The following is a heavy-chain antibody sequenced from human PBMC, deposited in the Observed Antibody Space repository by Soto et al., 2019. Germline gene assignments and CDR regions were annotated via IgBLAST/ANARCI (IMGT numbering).Heavy chain of an antibody. CDR2: IIPIFGTA. V-gene: IGHV1-69*13. J-gene: IGHJ4*02. Sequence: SVKVPCKASGGTFSSYAISWVRQAPGQGLEWMGGIIPIFGTANYAQKFQGRVTITADESTSTAYMELSSLRSEDTAVYYCASTNYYDSSGYSNYWGQGTLVTVSS. D-gene: IGHD3-22*01. CDR3: ASTNYYDSSGYSNY. CDR1: GGTFSSYA.